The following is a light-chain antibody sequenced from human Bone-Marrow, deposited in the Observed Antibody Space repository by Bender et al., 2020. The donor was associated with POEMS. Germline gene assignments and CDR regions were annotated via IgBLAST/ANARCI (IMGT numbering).Light chain of an antibody. CDR1: AFPKKF. CDR3: QSSDSRGPYPYV. Sequence: SYELTQPPSVSVSPGQTARITCSGDAFPKKFAYWYQQKPGQAPILVIYKDTERPSGIPERFSGSSSGATVTLTISGVQAEDEADYFCQSSDSRGPYPYVFGTGTKVTVL. V-gene: IGLV3-25*03. CDR2: KDT. J-gene: IGLJ1*01.